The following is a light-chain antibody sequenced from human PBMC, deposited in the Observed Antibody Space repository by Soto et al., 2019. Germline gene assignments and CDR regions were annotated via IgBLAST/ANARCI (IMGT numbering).Light chain of an antibody. CDR2: GAS. CDR1: ESVSTN. J-gene: IGKJ1*01. CDR3: QQYGSSPRT. V-gene: IGKV3-20*01. Sequence: EIEMTQSPATLSLAPGERVTLSCRASESVSTNLAWYQQKAGQAPRLLIYGASTRATGIPARFSGSGSGTDFTLTISRLEPEDFAVYYCQQYGSSPRTFGQGTKVDIK.